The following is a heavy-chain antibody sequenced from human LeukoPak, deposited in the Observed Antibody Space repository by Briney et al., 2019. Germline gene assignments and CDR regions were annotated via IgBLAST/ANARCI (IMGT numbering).Heavy chain of an antibody. D-gene: IGHD2/OR15-2a*01. Sequence: PGGSMRLSCVASGFTFDDYAMHWVRQAPGKGLEWVCLTNWDVSSTFCADSVKGRFSISRDNIKSSLFLQMNSLKPEDTALYYCAKGDSGHESTLHPPGAFDYWGQGTPVTVSS. CDR3: AKGDSGHESTLHPPGAFDY. V-gene: IGHV3-43D*03. CDR1: GFTFDDYA. J-gene: IGHJ4*02. CDR2: TNWDVSST.